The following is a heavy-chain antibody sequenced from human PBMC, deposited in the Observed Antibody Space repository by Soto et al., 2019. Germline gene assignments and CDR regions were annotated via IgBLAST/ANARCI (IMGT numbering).Heavy chain of an antibody. V-gene: IGHV4-4*07. CDR1: GANINTYS. CDR3: ARDREAGYNFPYGMDV. CDR2: IYTSASI. J-gene: IGHJ6*02. Sequence: SETLSLTCSVSGANINTYSWTWIRQAAGKGLEWIGRIYTSASINYNPSLKGRVTLSVDTSTNQVSLRLASVTAADTAIYYCARDREAGYNFPYGMDVWGQGTTVTVSS. D-gene: IGHD1-1*01.